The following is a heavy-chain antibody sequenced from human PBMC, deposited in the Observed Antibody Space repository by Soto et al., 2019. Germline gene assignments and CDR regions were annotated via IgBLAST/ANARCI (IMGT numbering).Heavy chain of an antibody. V-gene: IGHV3-23*01. CDR3: ARRPDAFDM. Sequence: LXLSCTASRSALFSFYMAWVRQAPGKGLECVSTISGSGDRKYYADSVRGRFTISRDNSKNTLFLQMNSLRADDTAIYYCARRPDAFDMSGQGTLVTVSS. J-gene: IGHJ3*02. CDR1: RSALFSFY. CDR2: ISGSGDRK.